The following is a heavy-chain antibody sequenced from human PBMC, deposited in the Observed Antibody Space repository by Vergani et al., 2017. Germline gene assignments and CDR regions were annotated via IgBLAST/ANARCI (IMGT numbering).Heavy chain of an antibody. V-gene: IGHV3-48*04. CDR3: ARDGHSPGQGVFYYFDY. Sequence: EVQLLESGGGLVQPGGSLRLSCAASGFTFSSYAMSWVRQAPGKGLEWVSYISSSSSYTNYADSVKGRFTISRDNAKNSLYLQMNSLRAEDTAVYYCARDGHSPGQGVFYYFDYWGQGTLVTVSS. D-gene: IGHD6-13*01. CDR2: ISSSSSYT. CDR1: GFTFSSYA. J-gene: IGHJ4*02.